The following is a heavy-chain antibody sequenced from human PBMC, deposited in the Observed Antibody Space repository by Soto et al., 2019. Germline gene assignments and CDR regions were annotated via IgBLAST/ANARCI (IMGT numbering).Heavy chain of an antibody. CDR3: ARIVVVPAAIRVTGSLGYYYGMDV. Sequence: PSETLSLTCTVSGGSISSGGYYWSWIRQHPGKGLEWIGYIYYSGSTYYNPSLKSRVTISVDTSKNQFSLKLGSVTAADTAVYYCARIVVVPAAIRVTGSLGYYYGMDVWGQGTTVTVSS. V-gene: IGHV4-31*03. CDR2: IYYSGST. D-gene: IGHD2-2*02. CDR1: GGSISSGGYY. J-gene: IGHJ6*02.